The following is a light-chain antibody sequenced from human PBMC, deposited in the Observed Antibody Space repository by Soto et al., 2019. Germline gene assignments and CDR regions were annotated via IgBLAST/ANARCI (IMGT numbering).Light chain of an antibody. CDR2: DAS. V-gene: IGKV3-11*01. CDR1: QSVSSY. Sequence: EIVLTQSPATLPLSPGERATLSCRASQSVSSYLAWYQQKPGQAPRLLIYDASNRATGIPARFSGSGSGPDFTLTISSLEPEDFAVYYCQQRSNWPPITFGQGTRLEIK. J-gene: IGKJ5*01. CDR3: QQRSNWPPIT.